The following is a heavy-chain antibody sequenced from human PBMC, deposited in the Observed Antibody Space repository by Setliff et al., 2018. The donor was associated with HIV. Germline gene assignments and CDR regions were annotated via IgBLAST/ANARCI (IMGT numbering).Heavy chain of an antibody. CDR1: GYTFTDYF. Sequence: ASVKVSCKASGYTFTDYFIHWVRQAPGQGLEWMGWISPQNGDRKIPQRFRGRVTMTRDTSINTAYMELSSLRSDDTAIYYCARQLSNSFDYWGQGTLVTVSS. D-gene: IGHD1-1*01. CDR2: ISPQNGDR. J-gene: IGHJ4*02. V-gene: IGHV1-2*02. CDR3: ARQLSNSFDY.